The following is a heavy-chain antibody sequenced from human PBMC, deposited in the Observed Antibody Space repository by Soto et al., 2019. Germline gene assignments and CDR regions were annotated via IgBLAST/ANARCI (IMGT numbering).Heavy chain of an antibody. CDR1: GXTFSSYS. J-gene: IGHJ5*02. D-gene: IGHD1-7*01. CDR2: ISYDGRNK. V-gene: IGHV3-30*04. Sequence: GSLRLSCAASGXTFSSYSMHWVRQAPGKGLEWVAFISYDGRNKYYADSVKGRFTISRDNSKNTLYLQMNSLRSLYTAVYYCARAHRLELTSWAQGTLVTVPP. CDR3: ARAHRLELTS.